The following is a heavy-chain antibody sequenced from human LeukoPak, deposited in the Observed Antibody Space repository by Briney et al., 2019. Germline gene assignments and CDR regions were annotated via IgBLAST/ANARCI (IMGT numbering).Heavy chain of an antibody. Sequence: PSETLSPTCTVSGGSLTDSSFFWGWIRQSPGAGLEWIGKIYLDGRTNYDPSLRNRVTISVDTSKNQFSLRLTSVTAADRAVYYCVRLGGSYFRHGYYFYYMDVWGKGTTVTVSS. CDR3: VRLGGSYFRHGYYFYYMDV. V-gene: IGHV4-39*01. CDR1: GGSLTDSSFF. J-gene: IGHJ6*03. D-gene: IGHD1-26*01. CDR2: IYLDGRT.